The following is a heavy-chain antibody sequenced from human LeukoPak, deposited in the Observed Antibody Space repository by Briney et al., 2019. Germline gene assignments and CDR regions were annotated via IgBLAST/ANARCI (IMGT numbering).Heavy chain of an antibody. D-gene: IGHD3-10*01. CDR2: IYYSGST. CDR1: GGSFSGYY. Sequence: KTSETLSLTCAVYGGSFSGYYWSWIRQPPGKGLEWIGYIYYSGSTNYNPSLKSRVTISVDTSKNQFSLKLSSVTAADTAVYYCAKNAAYYYGSGSYSGYWGQGTLVTVSS. CDR3: AKNAAYYYGSGSYSGY. J-gene: IGHJ4*02. V-gene: IGHV4-59*01.